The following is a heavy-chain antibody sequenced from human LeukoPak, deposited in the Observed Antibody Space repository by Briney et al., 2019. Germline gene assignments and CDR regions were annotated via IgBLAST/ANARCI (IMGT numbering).Heavy chain of an antibody. D-gene: IGHD3-22*01. CDR3: ARGVDSSGYNNRFDP. Sequence: PSETLSLTCAVYGGSFSGYYWSWIRQPPGKGLEWIGEINHSGSTNYNPSLKSRVTISVDTSKNQFSLKLSSVTAADTAVYYCARGVDSSGYNNRFDPWGQGTLVTVSS. J-gene: IGHJ5*02. V-gene: IGHV4-34*01. CDR2: INHSGST. CDR1: GGSFSGYY.